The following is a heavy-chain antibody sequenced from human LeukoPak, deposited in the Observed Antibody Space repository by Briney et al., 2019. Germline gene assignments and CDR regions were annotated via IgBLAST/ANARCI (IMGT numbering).Heavy chain of an antibody. CDR2: ISSSSSYI. CDR1: GFTFSSYS. J-gene: IGHJ6*02. D-gene: IGHD4-17*01. CDR3: AKTSTVTSWGGYYGMDV. V-gene: IGHV3-21*01. Sequence: GGSLRLSCAASGFTFSSYSMNWVRQAPGKGLEWVSSISSSSSYIYYADSVKGRFTISRDSAKNSLYLQMNSLGAEDTAVYYCAKTSTVTSWGGYYGMDVWGQGTTVTVSS.